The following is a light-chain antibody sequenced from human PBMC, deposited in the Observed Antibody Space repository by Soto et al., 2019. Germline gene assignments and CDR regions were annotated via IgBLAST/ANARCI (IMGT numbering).Light chain of an antibody. V-gene: IGKV3D-20*02. CDR3: QQRHNWIT. J-gene: IGKJ5*01. CDR1: QSVSTNS. Sequence: EIVSTQVPGTVSLSAGERATLSCRASQSVSTNSLAWYQQRPGQAPRPLIYGASSRATDTPDRFSGSGSGTDFTLIISRLEPEDFAVYYCQQRHNWITFGQGTRLEIK. CDR2: GAS.